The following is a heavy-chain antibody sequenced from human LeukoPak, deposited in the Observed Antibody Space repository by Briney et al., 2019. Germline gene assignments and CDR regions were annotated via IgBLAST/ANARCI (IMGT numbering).Heavy chain of an antibody. J-gene: IGHJ6*04. D-gene: IGHD2-2*01. CDR2: IYYSGST. CDR3: AGQDVVVITAATYYYGMDV. Sequence: SETLSLTCTVSGGSISGYYWNWIRQPPGKGLEWIGYIYYSGSTNYNPSLKSRVTISVDTSKNQFSLKLSSVTAADTAVYYCAGQDVVVITAATYYYGMDVWGEGTTVTVSS. CDR1: GGSISGYY. V-gene: IGHV4-59*08.